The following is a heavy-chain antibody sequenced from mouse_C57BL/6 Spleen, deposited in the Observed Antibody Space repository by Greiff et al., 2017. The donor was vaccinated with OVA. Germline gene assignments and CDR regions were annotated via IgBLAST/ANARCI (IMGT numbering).Heavy chain of an antibody. CDR1: GYTFTSYW. CDR3: ARSGTDMAMDY. V-gene: IGHV1-69*01. D-gene: IGHD4-1*01. J-gene: IGHJ4*01. Sequence: QVQLQQPGAELVMPGASVKLSCKASGYTFTSYWMHWVKQRPGQGLEWIGEIDPSDSYTNYNQKFKGKSTLTVDKSSSTAYMQLSSLTSEDSAVYYCARSGTDMAMDYWGQGTSVTVSS. CDR2: IDPSDSYT.